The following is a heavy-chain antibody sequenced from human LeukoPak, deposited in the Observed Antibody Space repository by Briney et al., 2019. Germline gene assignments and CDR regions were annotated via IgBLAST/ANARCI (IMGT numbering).Heavy chain of an antibody. J-gene: IGHJ4*02. CDR1: GYTFTGYY. D-gene: IGHD3-3*01. CDR3: ARGRFTIFGVVRPSFDY. CDR2: INPNSGGT. Sequence: GASVKVSCKASGYTFTGYYMHWVRQAPGQGLEWMGWINPNSGGTSYAQKFQGRVTMTRDTSISTAYMELSRLRSDDTAVYYCARGRFTIFGVVRPSFDYWGQGTLVTVSS. V-gene: IGHV1-2*02.